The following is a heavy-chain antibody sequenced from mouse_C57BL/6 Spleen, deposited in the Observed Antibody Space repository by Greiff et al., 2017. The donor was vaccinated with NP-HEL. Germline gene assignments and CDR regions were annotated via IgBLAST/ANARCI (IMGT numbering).Heavy chain of an antibody. CDR3: AREGGSGEFDY. D-gene: IGHD3-2*02. CDR2: IHPNSGST. Sequence: VQLQQPGAELVKPGASVKLSCKASGYTFTSYWMHWVKQRPGQGLEWIGMIHPNSGSTNYNEKFKSKATLTVDKSSSTAYMQLSSLTSEDSAVYYCAREGGSGEFDYWGQGTTLTVSS. J-gene: IGHJ2*01. CDR1: GYTFTSYW. V-gene: IGHV1-64*01.